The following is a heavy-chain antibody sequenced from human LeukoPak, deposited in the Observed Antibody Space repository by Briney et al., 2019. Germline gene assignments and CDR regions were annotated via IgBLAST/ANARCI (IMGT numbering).Heavy chain of an antibody. CDR2: IHPADSGT. J-gene: IGHJ4*02. Sequence: GESLKISCTGSGYSFSSYWIGWVRQMPGKGLEWMGIIHPADSGTRYSPSFQGQVTISADKSISTAYLQWSSLKDSDTAMYYCARLVATRSPFDYWGQGTLVTVSS. D-gene: IGHD4-23*01. V-gene: IGHV5-51*01. CDR1: GYSFSSYW. CDR3: ARLVATRSPFDY.